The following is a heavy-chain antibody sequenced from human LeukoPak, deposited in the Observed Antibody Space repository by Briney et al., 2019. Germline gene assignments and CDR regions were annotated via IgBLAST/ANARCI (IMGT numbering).Heavy chain of an antibody. Sequence: SETLSLTCTVSGGSISSYYWSWIRQPPGKGLEWIGYIYYSGSTNYNPSLKSRVTISVDTSKNQFSLKLSSVTAADTAVYYCARGVGSSGWFSYYYYMDVWGKGTTVTISS. J-gene: IGHJ6*03. CDR1: GGSISSYY. V-gene: IGHV4-59*01. CDR2: IYYSGST. D-gene: IGHD6-19*01. CDR3: ARGVGSSGWFSYYYYMDV.